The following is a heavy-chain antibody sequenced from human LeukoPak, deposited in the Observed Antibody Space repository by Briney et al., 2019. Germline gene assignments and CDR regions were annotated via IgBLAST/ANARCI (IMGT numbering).Heavy chain of an antibody. V-gene: IGHV4-4*09. CDR1: GGSFSGYY. CDR2: IYTSGST. Sequence: SETLSLTCAVYGGSFSGYYWSWIRQPPGKGLEWIGYIYTSGSTNYNPSLKSRVTISVDTSKNQFSLKLSSVTAADTAVYYCARLRQTPHWDYYYMDVWGKGTTVTVSS. D-gene: IGHD2-15*01. J-gene: IGHJ6*03. CDR3: ARLRQTPHWDYYYMDV.